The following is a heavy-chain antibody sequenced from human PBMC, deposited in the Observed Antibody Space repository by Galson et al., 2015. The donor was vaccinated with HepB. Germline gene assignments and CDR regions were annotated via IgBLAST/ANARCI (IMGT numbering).Heavy chain of an antibody. CDR3: ARDSRATFGDPNWFDP. V-gene: IGHV3-48*01. Sequence: SLRLSCAASGFTFSSYNMNWVRQAPGKGLDWISYISATGTTIDYADSVKGRFTISRDNDKNSLYLQMNSLRVEDTAVYYCARDSRATFGDPNWFDPWGQGTLVIVSS. CDR1: GFTFSSYN. CDR2: ISATGTTI. J-gene: IGHJ5*02. D-gene: IGHD3-3*01.